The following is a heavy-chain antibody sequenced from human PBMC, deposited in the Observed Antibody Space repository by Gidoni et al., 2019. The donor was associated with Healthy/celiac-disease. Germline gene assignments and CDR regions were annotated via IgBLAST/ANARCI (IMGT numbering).Heavy chain of an antibody. J-gene: IGHJ2*01. CDR2: IYYSGST. V-gene: IGHV4-31*03. CDR3: ARVRHYDFWSGYSRGYFDL. D-gene: IGHD3-3*01. Sequence: QVQLQESGPGLVKPSQTLSLTCTVSGGSISSGGYYWGWIRQHPGKGLEWIGYIYYSGSTYYNPSLKSRVTISVDTSKNQFSLKLSSVSAADTTVYYCARVRHYDFWSGYSRGYFDLWGRGTLVTVSS. CDR1: GGSISSGGYY.